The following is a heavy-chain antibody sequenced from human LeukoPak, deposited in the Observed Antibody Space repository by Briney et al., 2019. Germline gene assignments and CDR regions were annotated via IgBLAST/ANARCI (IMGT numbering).Heavy chain of an antibody. Sequence: GGPLRLSCAASGFTSSDYYMSWIRQAPGKGLEWVSYISSSGSTIYYADSVKGRFTISRDNAKNSLYLQMNSLRAEDTAVYYCARAVLYSSSPFDYWGQGTLVTVSS. J-gene: IGHJ4*02. CDR3: ARAVLYSSSPFDY. CDR1: GFTSSDYY. D-gene: IGHD6-6*01. CDR2: ISSSGSTI. V-gene: IGHV3-11*04.